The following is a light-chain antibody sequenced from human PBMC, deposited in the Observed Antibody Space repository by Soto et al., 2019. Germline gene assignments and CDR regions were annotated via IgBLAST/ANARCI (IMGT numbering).Light chain of an antibody. V-gene: IGLV1-44*01. CDR2: SNN. Sequence: QSVLTQPPSASGTPGQRVTISCSGSSSNIGSNAVSWYQQLPGTAPKVLIYSNNQRPSGVPARFSGSKSATSASLAISGLQSEEDADYYCATWDDSLNGWVFGGGTKLTVL. CDR3: ATWDDSLNGWV. J-gene: IGLJ3*02. CDR1: SSNIGSNA.